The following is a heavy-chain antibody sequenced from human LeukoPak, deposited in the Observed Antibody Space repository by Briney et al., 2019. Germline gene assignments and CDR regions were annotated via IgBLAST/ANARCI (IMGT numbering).Heavy chain of an antibody. D-gene: IGHD2-15*01. J-gene: IGHJ3*02. CDR2: IYYTGRT. V-gene: IGHV4-59*07. CDR1: GRSISNYY. CDR3: ARKMGYCSGGSCYSIFSAFDI. Sequence: RSDTLSLTCTLSGRSISNYYWNWIRHPPGEGLEWIGYIYYTGRTNYNPSLKSRVTISVDTSKNQFSLKLSSVTAADTAVYYCARKMGYCSGGSCYSIFSAFDIWGQGTMVTVSS.